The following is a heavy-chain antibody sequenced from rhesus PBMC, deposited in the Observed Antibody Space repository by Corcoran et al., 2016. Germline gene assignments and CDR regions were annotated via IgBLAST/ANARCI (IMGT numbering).Heavy chain of an antibody. D-gene: IGHD6-25*01. CDR3: ARGAAIDY. V-gene: IGHV4-122*02. CDR1: GGSISSSYYY. J-gene: IGHJ4*01. CDR2: ISYSGST. Sequence: QVQLQESGPGLVKPSETLSLTCAVSGGSISSSYYYWSWIRQAPGKGLEWIGYISYSGSTSYNPSLKSRVTISRDTSKNQFSLKLSSVTAADTAVYYCARGAAIDYWGQGVLVTVSS.